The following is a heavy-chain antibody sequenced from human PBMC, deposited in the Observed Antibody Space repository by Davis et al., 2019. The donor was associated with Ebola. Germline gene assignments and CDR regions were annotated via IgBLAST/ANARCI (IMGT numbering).Heavy chain of an antibody. CDR3: ARGGTGSPDY. CDR1: GGTFSSYA. J-gene: IGHJ4*02. CDR2: IIPIFGTA. V-gene: IGHV1-69*05. D-gene: IGHD1-14*01. Sequence: SVQVSCKASGGTFSSYAISWVRQAPGQGLEWMGGIIPIFGTANYAQKFQGRVTMTRDTSISTAYMELSRLRSDDTAVYYCARGGTGSPDYWGQGTLVTVSS.